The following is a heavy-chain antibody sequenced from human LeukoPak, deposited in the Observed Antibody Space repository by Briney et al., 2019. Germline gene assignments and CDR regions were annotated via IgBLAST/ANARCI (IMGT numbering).Heavy chain of an antibody. D-gene: IGHD6-19*01. V-gene: IGHV3-30*18. CDR2: ISYDGSNK. J-gene: IGHJ6*02. CDR3: AKDVAVAVPFYYYYYGMDV. Sequence: HPGGSLRLSCAASGFTFSSFAMSWVRQAPGKGLEWVAVISYDGSNKYYADSVKGRFTISRDNSKNTLYLQMNSLRAEDTAVYYCAKDVAVAVPFYYYYYGMDVWGQGTTVTVSS. CDR1: GFTFSSFA.